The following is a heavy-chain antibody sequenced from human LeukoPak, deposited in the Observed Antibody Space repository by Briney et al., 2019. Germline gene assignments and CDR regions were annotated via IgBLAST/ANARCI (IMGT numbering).Heavy chain of an antibody. Sequence: PSETLSLTCTVSGGSISSYYWSWIRQPPGKGLEWIGYIYYSGSTNYNPSLKSRVTISVDTSKNQFSLKLSSVTAADTAVYYCARTRRYSYSYYYYGMDVWGQGTTVTVSS. V-gene: IGHV4-59*01. D-gene: IGHD5-18*01. CDR3: ARTRRYSYSYYYYGMDV. CDR2: IYYSGST. J-gene: IGHJ6*02. CDR1: GGSISSYY.